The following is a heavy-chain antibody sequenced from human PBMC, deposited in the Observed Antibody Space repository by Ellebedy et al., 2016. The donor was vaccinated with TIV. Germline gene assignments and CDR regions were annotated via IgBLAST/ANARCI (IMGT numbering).Heavy chain of an antibody. J-gene: IGHJ3*01. V-gene: IGHV3-74*01. Sequence: PGESLRLSCAASEFTFIDYWMHWVRQAPGKGLVWVSRINHDGSDIIYADSVKGRFTVSRDNAKNMVYLQMNSLRAEDTGVFYCARGGFHHGFDVWGQGTAVTVSS. CDR3: ARGGFHHGFDV. CDR2: INHDGSDI. CDR1: EFTFIDYW.